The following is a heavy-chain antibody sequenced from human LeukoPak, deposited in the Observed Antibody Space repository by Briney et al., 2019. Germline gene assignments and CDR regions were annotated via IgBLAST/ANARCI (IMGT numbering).Heavy chain of an antibody. Sequence: PSDTLSLTCTVSGGSISSYYWSWIRQPPGKGLEWIGYIYYSGSTNYNPSLKSRVTISVDTSKNQFSLKLSSVTAADTAVYYCARANYYDSSGYYAPFDYWGQGTLVTVSS. CDR1: GGSISSYY. CDR3: ARANYYDSSGYYAPFDY. V-gene: IGHV4-59*07. CDR2: IYYSGST. J-gene: IGHJ4*02. D-gene: IGHD3-22*01.